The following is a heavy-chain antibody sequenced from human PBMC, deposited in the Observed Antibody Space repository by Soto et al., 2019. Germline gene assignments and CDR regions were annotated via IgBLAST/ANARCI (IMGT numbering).Heavy chain of an antibody. CDR1: GYTFTSYY. Sequence: GASVKVSCKASGYTFTSYYMHWVRQAPGQGLEWMGIIKPTGGSTTYAQKFQGRVTMTRDTSTSTVYMELSSLTSEDTAVYYCARILSDGISSDYWGKGTLVTGST. CDR2: IKPTGGST. V-gene: IGHV1-46*01. J-gene: IGHJ4*02. CDR3: ARILSDGISSDY. D-gene: IGHD1-26*01.